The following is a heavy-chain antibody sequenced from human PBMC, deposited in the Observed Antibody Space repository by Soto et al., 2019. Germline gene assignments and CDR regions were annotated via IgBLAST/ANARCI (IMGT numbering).Heavy chain of an antibody. D-gene: IGHD2-8*01. CDR2: INHSGGT. V-gene: IGHV4-34*01. CDR3: ARGSTVYAINYFDY. J-gene: IGHJ4*02. CDR1: VGSFSGYY. Sequence: SETLSVTCAVYVGSFSGYYWSWFRQPPGKGLEWIGEINHSGGTNYNPSLKSRVTISVDTSKNQFSLKLSSVTVAETAVYYSARGSTVYAINYFDYWGQGTLVTVSS.